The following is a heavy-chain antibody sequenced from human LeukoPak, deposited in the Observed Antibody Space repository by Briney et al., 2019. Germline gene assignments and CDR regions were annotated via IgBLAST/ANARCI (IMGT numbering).Heavy chain of an antibody. J-gene: IGHJ6*02. D-gene: IGHD2-2*01. Sequence: SETLSLTCAVYGGSFSGYYWSWIRQPPGKGLEWIGEINHSGSTNYNPSLKGRVTISVDTSKNQFSLKLSSVTAADTAVYYCARGYCSSTSCYFGYYYYGMDVWGQGTTVTVSS. CDR2: INHSGST. V-gene: IGHV4-34*01. CDR3: ARGYCSSTSCYFGYYYYGMDV. CDR1: GGSFSGYY.